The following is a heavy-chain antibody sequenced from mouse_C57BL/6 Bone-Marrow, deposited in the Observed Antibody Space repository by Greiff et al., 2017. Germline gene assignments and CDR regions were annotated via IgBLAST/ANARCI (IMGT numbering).Heavy chain of an antibody. J-gene: IGHJ3*01. CDR3: ASDNGSSYDWFAN. Sequence: QVQLQQPGAELVKPGASVKLSCKASGYTFTSYWMHWVKQRPGQGLEWIGMIHPNSGSTNYNEKFKSKATLTVDTSSSTAYMQLSSLTSEDSAVYYCASDNGSSYDWFANWGQGTLVSVSA. V-gene: IGHV1-64*01. CDR2: IHPNSGST. CDR1: GYTFTSYW. D-gene: IGHD1-1*01.